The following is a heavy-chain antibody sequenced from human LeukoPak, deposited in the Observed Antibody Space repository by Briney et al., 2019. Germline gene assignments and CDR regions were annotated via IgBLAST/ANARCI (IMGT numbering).Heavy chain of an antibody. CDR1: GGSMNSSRYH. V-gene: IGHV4-39*07. J-gene: IGHJ6*03. D-gene: IGHD2-15*01. Sequence: SETLSLTCTVSGGSMNSSRYHWGWIRQPPGKGLEWIASMSYSGSTNYNPSLKSRVTISVDTSKNQFSLKLSSVTAADTAVYYCARFAAAPYYYYYYMDVWGKGTTVTISS. CDR3: ARFAAAPYYYYYYMDV. CDR2: MSYSGST.